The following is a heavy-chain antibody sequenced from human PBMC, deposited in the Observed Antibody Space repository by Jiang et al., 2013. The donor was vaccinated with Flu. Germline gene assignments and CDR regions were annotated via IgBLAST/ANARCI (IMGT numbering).Heavy chain of an antibody. J-gene: IGHJ4*02. CDR3: ARRYYYDSSGYYYAY. Sequence: SGGTFSSYAISWVRQAPGQGLEWMGGIIPIFGTANYAQKFQGRVTITADESTSTAYMELSSLRSEDTAVYYCARRYYYDSSGYYYAYWGQGTLVTVSS. CDR2: IIPIFGTA. CDR1: GGTFSSYA. D-gene: IGHD3-22*01. V-gene: IGHV1-69*01.